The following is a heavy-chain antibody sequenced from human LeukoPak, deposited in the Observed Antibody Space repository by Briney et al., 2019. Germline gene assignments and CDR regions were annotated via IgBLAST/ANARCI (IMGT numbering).Heavy chain of an antibody. V-gene: IGHV3-23*01. D-gene: IGHD4-17*01. CDR3: AKGTTVTYYFDY. CDR1: GFTFISYA. J-gene: IGHJ4*02. CDR2: ISGSGGST. Sequence: PGGSLRLSCAASGFTFISYAMSWVRQAPGKGLEWVSAISGSGGSTYYADSVKGRFTISRDNSKNTLYLQMNSLRAEDTAVYYCAKGTTVTYYFDYWGQGTLVTVSS.